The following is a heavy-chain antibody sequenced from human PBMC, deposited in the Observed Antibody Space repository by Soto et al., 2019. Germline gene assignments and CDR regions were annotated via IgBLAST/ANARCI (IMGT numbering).Heavy chain of an antibody. V-gene: IGHV4-59*08. D-gene: IGHD3-10*01. J-gene: IGHJ6*03. CDR3: ARLKMVRGVIPNNYYYMDV. Sequence: PSETLSLTCTVSGGSISSYYWSWIRQPPGKGLEWIGYIYYSGSTNYNPSLKSRVTISVDTSKNQFSLKLSSVTAADTAVYYCARLKMVRGVIPNNYYYMDVWGKGTTVTVSS. CDR1: GGSISSYY. CDR2: IYYSGST.